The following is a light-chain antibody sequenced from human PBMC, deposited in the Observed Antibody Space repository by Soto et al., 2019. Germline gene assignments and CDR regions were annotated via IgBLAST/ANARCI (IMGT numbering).Light chain of an antibody. CDR3: SSYTSSSIYV. CDR2: DVS. CDR1: SNDVGGYNY. J-gene: IGLJ1*01. Sequence: QSVLAQPASVSGSPGQSITISCTGTSNDVGGYNYVSWYQQHPGKAPKLMIYDVSNRPSGVSNRFSGSKSGNTASLTISGLQAEDEADYYCSSYTSSSIYVFGTGTKVTVL. V-gene: IGLV2-14*01.